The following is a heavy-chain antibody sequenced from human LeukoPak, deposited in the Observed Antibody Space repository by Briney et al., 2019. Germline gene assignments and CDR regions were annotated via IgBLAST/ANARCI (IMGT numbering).Heavy chain of an antibody. Sequence: PSETLSLTCTVSGAPISTAGYHWTWIRQTPGEGLEWIGYIYYTGSVDYNPSLKSRLSISLDTSKNQFSLKLNSVTAADTAVYYCARDHSYYFGSETSTLDVWGQGTAVTVSS. J-gene: IGHJ6*02. CDR1: GAPISTAGYH. CDR2: IYYTGSV. V-gene: IGHV4-30-4*01. D-gene: IGHD3-10*01. CDR3: ARDHSYYFGSETSTLDV.